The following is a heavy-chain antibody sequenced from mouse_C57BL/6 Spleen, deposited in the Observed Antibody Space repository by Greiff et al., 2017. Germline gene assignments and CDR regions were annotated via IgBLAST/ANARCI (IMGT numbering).Heavy chain of an antibody. J-gene: IGHJ2*01. CDR1: GYTFTSYW. CDR2: IYPGSGST. CDR3: ARWRIYYDYENYFDY. V-gene: IGHV1-55*01. D-gene: IGHD2-4*01. Sequence: VQLQQSGAELVKPGASVKMSCKASGYTFTSYWITWVKQRPGQGLEWIGDIYPGSGSTNYNEKFKSKATLTVDTSSSTAYMQLSSLTSEDSAVYYCARWRIYYDYENYFDYWGQGTTLTVSS.